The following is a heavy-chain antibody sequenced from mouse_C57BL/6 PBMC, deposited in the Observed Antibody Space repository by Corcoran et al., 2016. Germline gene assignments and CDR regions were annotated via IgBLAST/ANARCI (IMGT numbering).Heavy chain of an antibody. J-gene: IGHJ3*01. Sequence: QVQLQQSGAELARPGASVQLSCKASGYTFTSYGMSWVKQRTGQGLEWIGEIYPRSGNTYYNEKFKGKATLAADKSSSTAYMERRSLTSEDSAVYFCARLLTTVVATPAWIAYWGQGTLVTVSA. CDR3: ARLLTTVVATPAWIAY. V-gene: IGHV1-81*01. CDR2: IYPRSGNT. D-gene: IGHD1-1*01. CDR1: GYTFTSYG.